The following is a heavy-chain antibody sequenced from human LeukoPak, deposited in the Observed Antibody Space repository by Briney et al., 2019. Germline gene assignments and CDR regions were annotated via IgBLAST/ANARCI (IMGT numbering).Heavy chain of an antibody. CDR3: ARGLLSGYYDSSGYPDY. V-gene: IGHV1-46*01. CDR2: INPSGGST. D-gene: IGHD3-22*01. Sequence: GASVKVSCKASGYTFTSYYMHWVRQPPGQGLEWMGIINPSGGSTSYAQKFQGRVTMTRDTSKSKVYMELSSLRAEDTAVYYCARGLLSGYYDSSGYPDYWGQGTLVTVSS. CDR1: GYTFTSYY. J-gene: IGHJ4*02.